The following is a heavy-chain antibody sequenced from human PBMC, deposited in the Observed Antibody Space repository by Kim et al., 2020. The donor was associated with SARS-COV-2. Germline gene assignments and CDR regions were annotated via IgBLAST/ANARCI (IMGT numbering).Heavy chain of an antibody. CDR1: GFTFSSYG. CDR3: ARDCDEGGYSYAKLGGPIDY. D-gene: IGHD5-18*01. Sequence: GGSLRLSCAASGFTFSSYGMHWVRQAPGKGLEWVAVIWYDGSNKYYADSVKGRFTISRDNSKNTLYLQMNSLRAEDTAVYYCARDCDEGGYSYAKLGGPIDYWGQGTLVTVSS. CDR2: IWYDGSNK. J-gene: IGHJ4*02. V-gene: IGHV3-33*01.